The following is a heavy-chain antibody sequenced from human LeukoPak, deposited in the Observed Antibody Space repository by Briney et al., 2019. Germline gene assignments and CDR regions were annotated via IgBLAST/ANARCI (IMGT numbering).Heavy chain of an antibody. Sequence: GGSLRLFCAASGFAFSSYAMSWVRQAPGKGLEWVSAISGSGGSTYYADSVKGRFTISRDNSKNTLYLQMNSLRAEDTAVYYCANDVGATYFFDYWGQGTLVTVSS. J-gene: IGHJ4*02. CDR2: ISGSGGST. CDR3: ANDVGATYFFDY. CDR1: GFAFSSYA. D-gene: IGHD1-26*01. V-gene: IGHV3-23*01.